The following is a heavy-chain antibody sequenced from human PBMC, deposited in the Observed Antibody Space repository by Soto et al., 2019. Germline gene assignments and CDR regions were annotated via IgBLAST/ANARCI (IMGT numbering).Heavy chain of an antibody. CDR2: IYPGDSDT. Sequence: PVESLKISCQCSEYSFTSYWICWVRKQPVKCLECMGIIYPGDSDTRYSPSFQGQVTISADKSISTAYLQWSSLKASDTAMYYCARHLSYAPTYYYYMEVWGKGTTVTVSS. D-gene: IGHD2-2*01. CDR1: EYSFTSYW. J-gene: IGHJ6*03. CDR3: ARHLSYAPTYYYYMEV. V-gene: IGHV5-51*01.